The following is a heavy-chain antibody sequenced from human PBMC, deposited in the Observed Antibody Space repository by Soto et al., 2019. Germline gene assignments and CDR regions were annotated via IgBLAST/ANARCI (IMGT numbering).Heavy chain of an antibody. CDR3: SRRGSGHTFDY. Sequence: QVHLQESGPGLVRPSETLSLTCAVSGASISRTGFHWGWIRQPPGQGLEWIGSVHESVHTYHNSSLKSRVTISVDTSKNQFSLALKAVTAADTAVDYCSRRGSGHTFDYWGQGTLVTVSS. CDR1: GASISRTGFH. CDR2: VHESVHT. V-gene: IGHV4-39*01. D-gene: IGHD3-10*01. J-gene: IGHJ4*02.